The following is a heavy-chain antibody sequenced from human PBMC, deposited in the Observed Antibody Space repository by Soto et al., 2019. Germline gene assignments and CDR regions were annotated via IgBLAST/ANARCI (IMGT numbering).Heavy chain of an antibody. CDR3: AKVYQPKADFDY. J-gene: IGHJ4*02. Sequence: EVQLLESGGGLIQPGGSLTLSCTASGFTFSGYAMSWVRQAPGKGLEWVSAIGANGRSTYYADSVKGRFVISRDNSRNTVSLQMSSLRAEDTATYYCAKVYQPKADFDYWGQGTLVTVSS. V-gene: IGHV3-23*01. CDR2: IGANGRST. CDR1: GFTFSGYA.